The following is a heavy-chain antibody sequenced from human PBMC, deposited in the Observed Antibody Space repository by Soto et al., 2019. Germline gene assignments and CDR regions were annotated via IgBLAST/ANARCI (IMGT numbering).Heavy chain of an antibody. J-gene: IGHJ4*02. CDR2: INPDGTLK. Sequence: EVQLVEYGGGLVQPGGSLRLSCAASGFALSGYWMTWVRQAPGKGLEWVASINPDGTLKYYVDSVKGRFTISRDNADNSLFLQMISLRVEDTAVYYCARWESGDWYLGIWGQGTLVTVSS. D-gene: IGHD2-21*02. CDR3: ARWESGDWYLGI. CDR1: GFALSGYW. V-gene: IGHV3-7*03.